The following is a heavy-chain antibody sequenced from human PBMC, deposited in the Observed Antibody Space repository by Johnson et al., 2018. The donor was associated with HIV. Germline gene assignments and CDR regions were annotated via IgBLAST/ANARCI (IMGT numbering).Heavy chain of an antibody. CDR1: GFTSSSYW. CDR3: AREGLYCSGGNCYVAAFDI. CDR2: IKGDGSST. V-gene: IGHV3-74*03. Sequence: VQLVESGGGLVQPGGSLRLSCAASGFTSSSYWMHWIRQTPGKGLAWVSRIKGDGSSTAYADSVKGRFTISRDNAMQTRYLHMNNLRVEDTAVYYCAREGLYCSGGNCYVAAFDIWAQGTKVTVSS. D-gene: IGHD2-15*01. J-gene: IGHJ3*02.